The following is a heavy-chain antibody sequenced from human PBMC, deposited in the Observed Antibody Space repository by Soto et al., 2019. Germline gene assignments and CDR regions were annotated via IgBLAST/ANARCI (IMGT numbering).Heavy chain of an antibody. D-gene: IGHD2-8*01. Sequence: QVQLVESGGGGVQPGRSLRLSCAASGFTFSSYGMHWVRQAPGKGLEWVAVISYDGSNKYYADSVKGRFTISRDNSKNTLYLQMNSLRAEDTAVYYCAKDVLSYGRRPGWFDPWGQGTLVTVSS. CDR3: AKDVLSYGRRPGWFDP. CDR1: GFTFSSYG. J-gene: IGHJ5*02. CDR2: ISYDGSNK. V-gene: IGHV3-30*18.